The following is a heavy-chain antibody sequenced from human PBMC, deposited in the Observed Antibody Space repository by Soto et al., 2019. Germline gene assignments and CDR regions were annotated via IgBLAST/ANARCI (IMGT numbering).Heavy chain of an antibody. V-gene: IGHV3-30*03. Sequence: QVQLVESGGGVVQPGRSLRLSCAASEFTFSSYGMHWVRQAPGKGLEWVAVISYDGSNKYYADSVKGRFTISRDNSKNTLYLQMNSLRAEDTAVYYCATDSGSFLHWGQGTLVTVSS. CDR3: ATDSGSFLH. CDR1: EFTFSSYG. J-gene: IGHJ4*02. CDR2: ISYDGSNK. D-gene: IGHD1-26*01.